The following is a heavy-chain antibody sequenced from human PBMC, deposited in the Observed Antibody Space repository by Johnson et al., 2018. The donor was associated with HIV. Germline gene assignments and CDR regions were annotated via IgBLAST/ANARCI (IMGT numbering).Heavy chain of an antibody. CDR3: ASYGDYKSSDAFDI. Sequence: VRLVETGGGLIQPGGSLRLSCAVSGLSVSINYITWVRQAPGKGLEWVSVIHSGGSTYYADSVEGRFTISRDNSKNTVLLQMNSLRAEDTAVYYCASYGDYKSSDAFDIWGQGTMVTVSS. V-gene: IGHV3-53*05. CDR2: IHSGGST. CDR1: GLSVSINY. J-gene: IGHJ3*02. D-gene: IGHD4-17*01.